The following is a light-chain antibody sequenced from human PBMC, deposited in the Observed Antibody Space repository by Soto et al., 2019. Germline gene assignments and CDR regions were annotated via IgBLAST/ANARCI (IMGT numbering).Light chain of an antibody. Sequence: QSALTQPASVSGSPGRSITISCTGTSTDIGAYNYVSWYQQHSGKAPKLMIYEVTKRPSGVPDRFSGSKSGNTASLTVSGLQAEDEADYYCSSYAGSNNLGVLFGGGTKLTVL. V-gene: IGLV2-8*01. CDR1: STDIGAYNY. J-gene: IGLJ2*01. CDR2: EVT. CDR3: SSYAGSNNLGVL.